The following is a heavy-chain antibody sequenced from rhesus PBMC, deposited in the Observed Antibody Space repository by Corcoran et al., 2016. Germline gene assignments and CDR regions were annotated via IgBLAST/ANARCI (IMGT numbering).Heavy chain of an antibody. D-gene: IGHD3-22*01. J-gene: IGHJ4*01. CDR1: GFSLSTSGMG. Sequence: QVTLKESGPALVKPTQTLTLTCTFSGFSLSTSGMGLGWIRQPSRKTLEWLAHIYWNDDKYYSTSLKSRLTISKDTSKNQVVLTMTNMDPVDTATYYCAREHHMTSFDYWGQGVLVTVSS. CDR3: AREHHMTSFDY. CDR2: IYWNDDK. V-gene: IGHV2-1*01.